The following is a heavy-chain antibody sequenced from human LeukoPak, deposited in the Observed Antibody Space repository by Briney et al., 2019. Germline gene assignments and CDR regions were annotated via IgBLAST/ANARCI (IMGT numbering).Heavy chain of an antibody. D-gene: IGHD6-19*01. CDR3: ARVAVARSGWFDP. CDR1: GYTFTSYD. CDR2: MNPNSGNT. J-gene: IGHJ5*02. V-gene: IGHV1-8*01. Sequence: ASVKVSCKASGYTFTSYDINWVRQATGQGLEWMGWMNPNSGNTGYAQKFQGRVTMTRNTSISTAYMELSSLRSEDTAAYYCARVAVARSGWFDPWGQGTLVTVSS.